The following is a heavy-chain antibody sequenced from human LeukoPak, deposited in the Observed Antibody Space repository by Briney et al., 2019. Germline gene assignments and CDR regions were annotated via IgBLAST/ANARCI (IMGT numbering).Heavy chain of an antibody. D-gene: IGHD3-10*01. CDR2: MNPNSGNT. CDR3: ASDYYGSGSYLD. J-gene: IGHJ4*02. Sequence: GASVKVSCKASGYTFTSYDINWVRQATGQGLEWMGWMNPNSGNTGYAQKFQGRVTMTRNTSIGTAYMELSSLRSEDTAVYYCASDYYGSGSYLDWGQGTLVTVSS. V-gene: IGHV1-8*01. CDR1: GYTFTSYD.